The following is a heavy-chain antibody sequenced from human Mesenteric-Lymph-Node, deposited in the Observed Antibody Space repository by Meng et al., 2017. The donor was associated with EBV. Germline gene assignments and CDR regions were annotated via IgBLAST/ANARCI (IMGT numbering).Heavy chain of an antibody. CDR3: ARSDSSSWSDFDY. J-gene: IGHJ4*02. CDR2: INPNSGGT. D-gene: IGHD6-13*01. CDR1: GYTFTGYY. V-gene: IGHV1-2*06. Sequence: QVQLVQSVAEVKKPGASVKVSCKASGYTFTGYYMHWVRQAPGQGLEWMGRINPNSGGTNYAQKFQGRVTMTRDTSISTAYMELSRLRSDDTAVYYCARSDSSSWSDFDYWGQGTLVTVSS.